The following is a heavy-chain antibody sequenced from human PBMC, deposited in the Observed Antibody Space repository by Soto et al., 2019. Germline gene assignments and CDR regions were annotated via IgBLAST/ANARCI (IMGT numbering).Heavy chain of an antibody. CDR2: FSYNGRS. V-gene: IGHV4-30-4*01. Sequence: QVQLQESGPGLVEPSQTLSLNCTVSCASISSGDFYWSWVRQSPDKGLEWSGHFSYNGRSCYNPSLKSRVTLSVDPSNNQFSVKLTSVIPADTAVYFCTRSGKSLLDYWGQGALVAVSA. D-gene: IGHD1-26*01. J-gene: IGHJ4*02. CDR1: CASISSGDFY. CDR3: TRSGKSLLDY.